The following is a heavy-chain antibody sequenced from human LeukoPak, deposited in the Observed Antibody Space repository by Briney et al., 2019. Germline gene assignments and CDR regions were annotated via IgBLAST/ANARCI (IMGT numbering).Heavy chain of an antibody. Sequence: PSETLSLTCTVSGGSISSSSYYWGWIRQPPGKGLEWIGSIYYSGSTYYNPSLKSRVTISVDTSKNQFSLKLGSVTAADTAVYYCAKEYARVYAYGSGTYFDYWGQGTLVTVSS. D-gene: IGHD3-10*01. CDR3: AKEYARVYAYGSGTYFDY. CDR1: GGSISSSSYY. CDR2: IYYSGST. J-gene: IGHJ4*02. V-gene: IGHV4-39*02.